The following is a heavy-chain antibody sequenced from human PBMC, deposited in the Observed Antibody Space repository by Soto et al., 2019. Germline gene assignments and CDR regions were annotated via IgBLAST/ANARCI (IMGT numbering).Heavy chain of an antibody. CDR2: ISSSSSTI. CDR3: ARVKSDLDQERWLLTFDY. V-gene: IGHV3-48*02. D-gene: IGHD3-10*01. Sequence: GGSLRLSCAASGFTFSSYSMNWVRQAPGKGLEWVSYISSSSSTIYYADSVKGRFTISRDNAKNSLYLQMNSLRDEDTAVYYCARVKSDLDQERWLLTFDYWGQGTLVTVSS. J-gene: IGHJ4*02. CDR1: GFTFSSYS.